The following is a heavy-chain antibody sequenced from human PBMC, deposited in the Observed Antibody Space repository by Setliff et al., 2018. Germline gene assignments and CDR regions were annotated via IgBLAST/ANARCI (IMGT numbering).Heavy chain of an antibody. CDR2: ISPHTGGT. Sequence: ASVKVSCKASGYIFTGYYMHWVRQAPGQGLEWMGRISPHTGGTNSAQKFQGRVTMTRDTSVSTVYMELNSLRSDDTAVYYCAKAQYSGSYHWFDPWGQGTLVTVSS. CDR3: AKAQYSGSYHWFDP. J-gene: IGHJ5*02. D-gene: IGHD1-26*01. V-gene: IGHV1-2*06. CDR1: GYIFTGYY.